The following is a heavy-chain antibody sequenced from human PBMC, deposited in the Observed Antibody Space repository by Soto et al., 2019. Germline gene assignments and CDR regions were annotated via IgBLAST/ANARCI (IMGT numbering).Heavy chain of an antibody. Sequence: SVKVSCKASGGTFSSYGLSWVRQAPGQGLEWMGEIIPIVGTANYAQKFQGRVTTTADKSTTTASMELSSLKSDDTAVYYCARQGTCSCASCLKWFDPWGQGTLVTVSS. CDR2: IIPIVGTA. CDR1: GGTFSSYG. CDR3: ARQGTCSCASCLKWFDP. V-gene: IGHV1-69*06. J-gene: IGHJ5*02. D-gene: IGHD2-2*01.